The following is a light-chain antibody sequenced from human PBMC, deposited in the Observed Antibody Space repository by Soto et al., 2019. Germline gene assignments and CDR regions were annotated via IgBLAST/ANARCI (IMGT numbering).Light chain of an antibody. CDR1: SSDVGAYNS. J-gene: IGLJ2*01. CDR2: HVS. CDR3: TSYAISSTVV. V-gene: IGLV2-14*01. Sequence: QSALTQPASVSGSLGQSSTMSCTGTSSDVGAYNSVSWYQQHPGKVPKVMIYHVSNRPSGVSNRVSGSKSGNTAPLTISWLQAADEADYYCTSYAISSTVVFGGGTKLTVL.